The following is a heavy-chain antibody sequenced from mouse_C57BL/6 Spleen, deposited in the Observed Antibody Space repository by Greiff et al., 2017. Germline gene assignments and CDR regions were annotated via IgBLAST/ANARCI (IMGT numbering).Heavy chain of an antibody. V-gene: IGHV1-69*01. CDR3: ARSTGAGAMDY. D-gene: IGHD4-1*02. Sequence: QVQLQQPGAELVMPGASVKLSCKASGYTFTSYWMHWVKQRPGQGLEWIGEIDPSDSYTNYNQKFKGKSTLTVDKSSSTAYMQLSSLTSEDSAVYCCARSTGAGAMDYWGQGTSVTVSS. CDR2: IDPSDSYT. CDR1: GYTFTSYW. J-gene: IGHJ4*01.